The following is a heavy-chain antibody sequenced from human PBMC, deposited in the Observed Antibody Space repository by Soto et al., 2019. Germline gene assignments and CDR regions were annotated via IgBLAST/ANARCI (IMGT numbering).Heavy chain of an antibody. D-gene: IGHD6-6*01. CDR2: IYYSGST. CDR3: ARDRIAARLGVYHYGMDV. Sequence: SETLSLTCTVSGGSVSSGSYYWSWIRQPPGKGLEWIGYIYYSGSTNYNPSLKSRVTISVDTSKNQFSLKLSSVTAADTAVYYCARDRIAARLGVYHYGMDVWGQGTTVTVSS. CDR1: GGSVSSGSYY. V-gene: IGHV4-61*01. J-gene: IGHJ6*02.